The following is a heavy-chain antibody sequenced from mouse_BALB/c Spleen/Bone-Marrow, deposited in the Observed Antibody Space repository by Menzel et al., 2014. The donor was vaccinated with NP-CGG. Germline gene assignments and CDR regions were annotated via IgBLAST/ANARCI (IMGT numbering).Heavy chain of an antibody. CDR3: TRDDGSFAY. J-gene: IGHJ3*01. CDR2: IYPSDSYT. V-gene: IGHV1-69*02. CDR1: GYTFTSYW. Sequence: VKLQESGAELVRPGASVKLSCKASGYTFTSYWINWVKQRPGQALEWIGNIYPSDSYTNYNQKFKDKATLTVDKSSSTAYMQLSSPTSEDSAVYYCTRDDGSFAYWGQGTLVTVSA. D-gene: IGHD2-3*01.